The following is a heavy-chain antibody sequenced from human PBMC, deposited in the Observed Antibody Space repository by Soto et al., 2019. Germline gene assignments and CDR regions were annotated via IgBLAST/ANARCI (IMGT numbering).Heavy chain of an antibody. CDR1: GFSVSTYS. J-gene: IGHJ4*02. D-gene: IGHD6-13*01. V-gene: IGHV3-48*02. CDR3: ARDERVAAAGTFDY. Sequence: GGSLRLSCAASGFSVSTYSMNWVRQAPGKGLEWVSYISYGSSAIYYADSVKGRFTISRDNAKNSLYLQMISLREDDTAVYYCARDERVAAAGTFDYWGQGILVTAPQ. CDR2: ISYGSSAI.